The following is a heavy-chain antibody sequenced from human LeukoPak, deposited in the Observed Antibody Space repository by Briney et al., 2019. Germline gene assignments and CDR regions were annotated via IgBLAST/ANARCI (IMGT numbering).Heavy chain of an antibody. J-gene: IGHJ2*01. V-gene: IGHV3-53*01. Sequence: PGGSLRLSCAASGFTVSSNYMSWVRQAPGKGLEWVSVIYSGGSTYYADSVKGRFTISRDNSKNTLYLQMNSLRAEDTAMYYCARSDQLLPYWYFDLWGRGTLVTVSS. CDR3: ARSDQLLPYWYFDL. CDR1: GFTVSSNY. D-gene: IGHD2-2*01. CDR2: IYSGGST.